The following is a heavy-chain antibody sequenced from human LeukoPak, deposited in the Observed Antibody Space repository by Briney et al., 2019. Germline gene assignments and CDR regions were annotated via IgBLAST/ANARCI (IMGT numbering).Heavy chain of an antibody. CDR1: GFTFSSYA. Sequence: GGSLRLSCAASGFTFSSYAMSWVRQAPGKGLEWVANIKQDGSEKYYVDSVKGRFTISRDNAKNSLYLQMNSLRAEDTAVYYCARDRHVDYWGQGTLVTVSS. J-gene: IGHJ4*02. CDR2: IKQDGSEK. V-gene: IGHV3-7*01. CDR3: ARDRHVDY.